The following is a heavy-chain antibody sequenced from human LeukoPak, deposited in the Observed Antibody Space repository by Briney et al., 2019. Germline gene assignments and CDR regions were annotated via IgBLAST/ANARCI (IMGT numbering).Heavy chain of an antibody. D-gene: IGHD3-10*01. V-gene: IGHV4-39*01. Sequence: SETLSLTCTVSGGSISSSNYYWGWIRQPPGKGLQWIGSIHYSGSTYYNSSLESRVTISVDTSKSQLSLKLTSVTAADTAVYYCARHDHTTMFRIHYWGQGTPGAVSS. J-gene: IGHJ4*02. CDR2: IHYSGST. CDR1: GGSISSSNYY. CDR3: ARHDHTTMFRIHY.